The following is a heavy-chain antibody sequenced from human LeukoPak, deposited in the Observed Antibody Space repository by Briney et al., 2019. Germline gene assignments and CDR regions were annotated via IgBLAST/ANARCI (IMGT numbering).Heavy chain of an antibody. CDR1: GFTFSSYS. CDR3: ARDLRYSYGLGLFDY. CDR2: ISSGSSTI. Sequence: PGGSLRLSCAASGFTFSSYSMNWVRPAPGKGREWVSYISSGSSTIYYADSVKGRFTISRDNARNSLSLQINSLRAEDTAVYYCARDLRYSYGLGLFDYWGQGTLVTVSS. J-gene: IGHJ4*02. D-gene: IGHD5-18*01. V-gene: IGHV3-48*04.